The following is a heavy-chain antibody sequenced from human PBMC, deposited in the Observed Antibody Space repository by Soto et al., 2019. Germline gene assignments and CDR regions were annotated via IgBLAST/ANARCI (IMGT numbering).Heavy chain of an antibody. CDR1: GYPFSNYG. D-gene: IGHD2-2*01. J-gene: IGHJ4*02. CDR2: IGPYDRKT. CDR3: ARDPSGDVVPAASDS. V-gene: IGHV1-18*01. Sequence: GGSVKVSYKTYGYPFSNYGMSLVRQAPGQGLEWMGWIGPYDRKTDYAQNFQGRVTMTADTSTSTAYMELRSLRSNDTAVYYCARDPSGDVVPAASDSWGQGTLVTVSS.